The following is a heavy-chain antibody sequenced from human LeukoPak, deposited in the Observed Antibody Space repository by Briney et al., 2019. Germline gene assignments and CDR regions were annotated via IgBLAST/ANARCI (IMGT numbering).Heavy chain of an antibody. J-gene: IGHJ5*02. CDR1: GGSISSYY. CDR2: IYYSGST. Sequence: SETLSLTCTVSGGSISSYYWSWIRQPPGKGLEWIGYIYYSGSTNYNPSLKSRVTMSVDTSKNQFSLKLTSVTAADTAVYYCARVEDSECWFDPWGQGTLVTVSS. V-gene: IGHV4-59*12. D-gene: IGHD2/OR15-2a*01. CDR3: ARVEDSECWFDP.